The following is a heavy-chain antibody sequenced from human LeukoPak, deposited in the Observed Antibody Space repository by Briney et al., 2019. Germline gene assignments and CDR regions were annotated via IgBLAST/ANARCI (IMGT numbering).Heavy chain of an antibody. Sequence: SVRVSCTASGGTFSSYAISWVRQAPGQGLEWMGGIIPIFGTANYAQKFQGRVTITADESTSTAYMELSSLRSEDTAVYYCARDRRVVAATIYYYYGMDVWGQGTTVTVSS. V-gene: IGHV1-69*13. J-gene: IGHJ6*02. D-gene: IGHD2-15*01. CDR1: GGTFSSYA. CDR2: IIPIFGTA. CDR3: ARDRRVVAATIYYYYGMDV.